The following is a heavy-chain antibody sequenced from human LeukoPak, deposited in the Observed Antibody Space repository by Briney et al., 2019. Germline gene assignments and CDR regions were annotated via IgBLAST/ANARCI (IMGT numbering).Heavy chain of an antibody. D-gene: IGHD3-22*01. V-gene: IGHV3-48*03. Sequence: GGSLRLSCAASGFTFSSYEMNWVRQAPGKGLEWISYISSSGSTIYYADSVKGRFTISRDNAKNSLYLQMNSLRAEDTAVYYCAKGQSLNTIIVVITTVDYWGQGTLVTVSS. CDR2: ISSSGSTI. J-gene: IGHJ4*02. CDR1: GFTFSSYE. CDR3: AKGQSLNTIIVVITTVDY.